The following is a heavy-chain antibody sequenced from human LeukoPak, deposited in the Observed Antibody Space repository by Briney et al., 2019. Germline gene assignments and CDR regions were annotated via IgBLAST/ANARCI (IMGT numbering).Heavy chain of an antibody. D-gene: IGHD1-26*01. V-gene: IGHV3-21*01. CDR1: GFFFSDYS. CDR2: ISSGSSYI. CDR3: ARDFRSGSYSGDYYFDY. Sequence: PGCSLRLSCAASGFFFSDYSMNWVRQAPGKGLEWVSSISSGSSYIYYADSVKGRFTISRDNGKTSLYLQMSSLRTEDTAVYYCARDFRSGSYSGDYYFDYWGQGTLVTVPS. J-gene: IGHJ4*02.